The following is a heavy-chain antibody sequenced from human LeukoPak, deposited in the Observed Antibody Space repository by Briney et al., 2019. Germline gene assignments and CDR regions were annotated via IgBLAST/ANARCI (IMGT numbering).Heavy chain of an antibody. CDR3: ARRCPYSSSVSYYYYYYMDV. CDR2: INHSGST. Sequence: SETLSLTCAVYGGSFSGYYWSWIRQPPGKGLEWIREINHSGSTNYNPSLKSRVTISVDTSKNQFSLKLSSVTAADTAVYYCARRCPYSSSVSYYYYYYMDVWGKGTTVTVSS. CDR1: GGSFSGYY. J-gene: IGHJ6*03. D-gene: IGHD6-6*01. V-gene: IGHV4-34*01.